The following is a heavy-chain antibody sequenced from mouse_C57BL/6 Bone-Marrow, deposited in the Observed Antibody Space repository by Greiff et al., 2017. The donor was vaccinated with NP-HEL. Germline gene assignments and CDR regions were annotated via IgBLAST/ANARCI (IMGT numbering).Heavy chain of an antibody. CDR3: LLYYYGSSGFAY. CDR1: GYTFTSSG. CDR2: IYPRSGNT. Sequence: QVQLQQSGAELARPGASVKLSCKASGYTFTSSGISWVKQRTGQGIEWIGEIYPRSGNTYYNETFKGKATLTADKSSSTAYMELRSLTSEDSAVYFCLLYYYGSSGFAYWGQGTLVTVSA. J-gene: IGHJ3*01. D-gene: IGHD1-1*01. V-gene: IGHV1-81*01.